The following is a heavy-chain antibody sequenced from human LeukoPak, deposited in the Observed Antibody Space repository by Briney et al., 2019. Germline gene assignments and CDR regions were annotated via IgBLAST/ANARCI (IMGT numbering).Heavy chain of an antibody. D-gene: IGHD6-6*01. V-gene: IGHV3-23*01. CDR3: ARRDSSRSFDY. J-gene: IGHJ4*02. Sequence: GGSLRLSCAAPAFTFNNFARSWVRQAPGKGLEWVSGISAGGGTTIYVDSVKGRFTISRDNSKNTLYLQMNSLRAEDTAVYYCARRDSSRSFDYWGQGTLVTVSS. CDR2: ISAGGGTT. CDR1: AFTFNNFA.